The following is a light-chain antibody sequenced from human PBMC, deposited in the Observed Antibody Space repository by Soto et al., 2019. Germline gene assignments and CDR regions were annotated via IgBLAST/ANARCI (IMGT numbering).Light chain of an antibody. J-gene: IGKJ1*01. CDR3: QQYYNRRT. CDR2: GAS. CDR1: HSVSID. V-gene: IGKV3-15*01. Sequence: EILMTQSPATVSVSPGERATLSCRASHSVSIDLAWYQHRPGQAPRLLIYGASTRATGIPDRFSGSGSGTEFTLTISSLQSEDLAVYYCQQYYNRRTLGQGPKVDIK.